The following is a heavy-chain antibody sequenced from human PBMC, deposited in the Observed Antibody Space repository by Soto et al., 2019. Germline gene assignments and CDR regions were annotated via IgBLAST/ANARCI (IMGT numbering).Heavy chain of an antibody. Sequence: PSETLSLTCAVYGGSFSGYYWSWIRQPPGKGLEWIGEINHSGSTNYIPSLKSRVTISVDMSKNQFSLKLSCATAADTAVYYCARGEYGSGNYYKNGMDVWGQGTTVTVSS. D-gene: IGHD3-10*01. J-gene: IGHJ6*02. V-gene: IGHV4-34*01. CDR1: GGSFSGYY. CDR2: INHSGST. CDR3: ARGEYGSGNYYKNGMDV.